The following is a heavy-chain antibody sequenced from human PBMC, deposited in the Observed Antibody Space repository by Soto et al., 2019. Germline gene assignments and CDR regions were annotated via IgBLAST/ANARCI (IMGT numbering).Heavy chain of an antibody. J-gene: IGHJ4*02. CDR3: AKGSEVARQELDY. CDR1: GFTFSNFG. Sequence: QVQLVESGGGVVQPGRSLRLSCAASGFTFSNFGMHWVRQAPGKGLEWVATISSGGRDKYFSNSVKGRFTISRDNSKNTLFLQMNSLRVEDTAVYYCAKGSEVARQELDYWGQGTLVTVSS. CDR2: ISSGGRDK. D-gene: IGHD2-15*01. V-gene: IGHV3-30*18.